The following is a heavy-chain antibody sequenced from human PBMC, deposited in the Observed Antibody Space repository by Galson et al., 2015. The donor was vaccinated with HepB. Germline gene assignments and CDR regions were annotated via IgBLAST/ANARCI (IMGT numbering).Heavy chain of an antibody. CDR1: GFPFSRYW. CDR3: ARDGNKDFYIPYGMDV. J-gene: IGHJ6*02. CDR2: IKQDGREK. D-gene: IGHD1-26*01. Sequence: SLRLSCAASGFPFSRYWINWVRQAPGKGLEWVATIKQDGREKYYVDSVKGRFTISRDNAKNSLFLQMNSLRAEDTAVYYCARDGNKDFYIPYGMDVWGQGTTVTVSS. V-gene: IGHV3-7*03.